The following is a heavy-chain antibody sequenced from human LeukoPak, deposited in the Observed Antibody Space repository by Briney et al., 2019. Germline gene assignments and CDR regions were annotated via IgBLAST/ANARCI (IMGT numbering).Heavy chain of an antibody. D-gene: IGHD6-13*01. Sequence: GGSLRLSCAASGFTFSSYAMSWVRQAPGKGLEWVANINQDGSEKYYVDSMRGRFTISRDNAKNSLYLQMSSLRADDTAVYYCARENMRDGGIAAAGTDYWGQGTLVTVSS. CDR1: GFTFSSYA. CDR3: ARENMRDGGIAAAGTDY. CDR2: INQDGSEK. J-gene: IGHJ4*02. V-gene: IGHV3-7*01.